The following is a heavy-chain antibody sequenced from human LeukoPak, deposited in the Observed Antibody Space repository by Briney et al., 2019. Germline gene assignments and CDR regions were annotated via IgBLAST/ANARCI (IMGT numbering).Heavy chain of an antibody. CDR2: IRYDGSNK. J-gene: IGHJ3*02. CDR3: ARTRVAGTSGAFDI. V-gene: IGHV3-30*02. D-gene: IGHD6-19*01. CDR1: GFTFSSYG. Sequence: GGSLRLSCAASGFTFSSYGMHWVRQAPGKGLEWVAFIRYDGSNKYYADSVKGRFTISRDNSKNTLYLQMNSLRAEDTAMYYCARTRVAGTSGAFDIWGQGTMVTVSS.